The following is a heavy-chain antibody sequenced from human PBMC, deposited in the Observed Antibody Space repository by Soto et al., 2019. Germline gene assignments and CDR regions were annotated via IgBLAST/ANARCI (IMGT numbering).Heavy chain of an antibody. CDR3: ARDASTMVRGVIADNWFDP. CDR2: INHSGST. V-gene: IGHV4-34*01. CDR1: GGSFSGYY. J-gene: IGHJ5*02. D-gene: IGHD3-10*01. Sequence: SETLSLTCAVYGGSFSGYYWSWIRQPPGKGLEWIGEINHSGSTNYNPSLKSRVTISVDTSKNQFSLKLSSVTAADTAVYYCARDASTMVRGVIADNWFDPWGQGTLVTVSS.